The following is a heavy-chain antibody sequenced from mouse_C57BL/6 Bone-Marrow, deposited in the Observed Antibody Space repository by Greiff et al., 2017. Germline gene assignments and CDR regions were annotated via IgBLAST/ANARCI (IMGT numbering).Heavy chain of an antibody. V-gene: IGHV1-5*01. CDR2: IYPGNSDT. Sequence: VQLQQSGTVLARPGASVKMSCKTSGYTFTSYWMHWVKQRPGQGLEWIGAIYPGNSDTSYNQKFKGKAKLTAVTSASTAYMELSSLTNEDSAVYYCTRRMNDSHDYYGSSHYAMDCWGQGTSVTVSS. D-gene: IGHD1-1*01. CDR1: GYTFTSYW. CDR3: TRRMNDSHDYYGSSHYAMDC. J-gene: IGHJ4*01.